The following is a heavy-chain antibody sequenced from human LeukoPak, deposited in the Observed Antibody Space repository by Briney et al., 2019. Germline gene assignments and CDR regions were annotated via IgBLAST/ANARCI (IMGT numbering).Heavy chain of an antibody. J-gene: IGHJ4*02. CDR1: GGSISSYY. CDR2: IYYSGST. D-gene: IGHD2-2*02. CDR3: ARVPGPLYCSSTSCYSFYY. Sequence: SETLSLTCTVSGGSISSYYWSWIRQPPGKGLEWIGYIYYSGSTNYNPSLKSRVTISVDTSKNQFSLKLSSVIAADTAVYYCARVPGPLYCSSTSCYSFYYRGQGTLVTVSS. V-gene: IGHV4-59*01.